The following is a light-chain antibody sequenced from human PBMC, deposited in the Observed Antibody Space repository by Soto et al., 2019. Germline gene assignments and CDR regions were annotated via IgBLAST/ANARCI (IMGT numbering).Light chain of an antibody. V-gene: IGKV3-15*01. Sequence: EIVMTQSPATLSVSPGERVTLSCRASQSVSYNFAWYQQKPGQVPRVLIYGPSTRATGIPPRFSGSGSGTGFTLTISSLKTEDFALYYCQQYNNWPRTFGQETKVEIK. CDR3: QQYNNWPRT. CDR2: GPS. CDR1: QSVSYN. J-gene: IGKJ1*01.